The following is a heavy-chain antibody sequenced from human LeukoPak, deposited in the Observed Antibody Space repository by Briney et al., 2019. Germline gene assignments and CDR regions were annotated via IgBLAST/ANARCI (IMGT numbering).Heavy chain of an antibody. CDR3: AKDLQGYTAMIT. CDR2: ISGSGGST. CDR1: GFSFSSCA. Sequence: GGSLRLSCAASGFSFSSCAMNWVRQAPGKGLEWVSAISGSGGSTYSSDSVKGRFTISRDNSKNTLYLQMNSLRAEDTAVYYCAKDLQGYTAMITWGQGALVTVSS. D-gene: IGHD5-18*01. J-gene: IGHJ5*02. V-gene: IGHV3-23*01.